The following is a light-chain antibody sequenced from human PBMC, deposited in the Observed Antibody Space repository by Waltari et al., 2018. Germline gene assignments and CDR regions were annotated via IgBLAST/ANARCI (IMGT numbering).Light chain of an antibody. CDR1: SSDVGVYNY. CDR2: DVS. V-gene: IGLV2-14*03. Sequence: QSALTQPASVSGSPGQSITISYIGTSSDVGVYNYVSWYQQHPGKAPKLMIYDVSNRPSGVSNRFSGSKSGNTASLTISGLQAEDEADYYCSSYTSSSTLVVFGGGTKLTVL. J-gene: IGLJ2*01. CDR3: SSYTSSSTLVV.